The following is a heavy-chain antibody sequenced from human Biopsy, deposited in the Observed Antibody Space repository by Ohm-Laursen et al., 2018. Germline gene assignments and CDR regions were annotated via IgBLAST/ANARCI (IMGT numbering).Heavy chain of an antibody. D-gene: IGHD3-3*01. Sequence: TLSLTCNVSGDSISIYYWSWIRQPPGKGLEWIGNFYYSGSTSYNPSLKSRITMSLDRSKNQVSLRMNSVTAADTAVYYCARARIKTSGVLIPETYYFDSWGQGTLVTVSS. V-gene: IGHV4-59*01. CDR2: FYYSGST. CDR1: GDSISIYY. CDR3: ARARIKTSGVLIPETYYFDS. J-gene: IGHJ4*02.